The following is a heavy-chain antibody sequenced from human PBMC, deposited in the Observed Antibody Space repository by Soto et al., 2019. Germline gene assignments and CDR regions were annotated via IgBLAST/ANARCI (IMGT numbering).Heavy chain of an antibody. D-gene: IGHD3-22*01. CDR1: GFTFSSYA. CDR3: AKVLGSSGYYYGAFDI. Sequence: GGSLRLSCAASGFTFSSYAMSWVRQAPGKGLEWVSAISGSGGSTYYEDSVKGRFTISRDNSKNPLYLQMNSLRAEDTAVYYCAKVLGSSGYYYGAFDIWGQGTMVTVSS. V-gene: IGHV3-23*01. CDR2: ISGSGGST. J-gene: IGHJ3*02.